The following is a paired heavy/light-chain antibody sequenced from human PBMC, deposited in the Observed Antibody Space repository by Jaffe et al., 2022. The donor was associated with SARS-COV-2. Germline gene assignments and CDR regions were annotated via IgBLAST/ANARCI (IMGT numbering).Light chain of an antibody. CDR3: QQYNSYMYT. V-gene: IGKV1-5*03. CDR2: KAS. CDR1: QSISSW. J-gene: IGKJ2*01. Sequence: DIQMTQSPSTLSASVGDRVTITCRASQSISSWLAWYQQKPGKAPKLLIYKASNLETGVPSRFSGSGSGTEFTLTISSLQPEDFATYYCQQYNSYMYTFGQGTKLEIK.
Heavy chain of an antibody. V-gene: IGHV3-74*01. CDR3: ARDHGKWELGPLNAFDI. CDR1: GFTFSRYW. Sequence: EVQLVESGGGLVQPGGSLRLSCAASGFTFSRYWMHWVRQAPGKGLVWVSRVNSDGSSTSYADSVKGRFTISRDNAKNTLYLQMNSLRAEDTAVYYCARDHGKWELGPLNAFDIWGQGTMVTVSS. D-gene: IGHD1-26*01. J-gene: IGHJ3*02. CDR2: VNSDGSST.